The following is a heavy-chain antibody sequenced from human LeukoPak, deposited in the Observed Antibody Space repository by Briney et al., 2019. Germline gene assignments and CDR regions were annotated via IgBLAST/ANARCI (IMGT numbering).Heavy chain of an antibody. V-gene: IGHV4-61*02. J-gene: IGHJ4*02. D-gene: IGHD5-12*01. CDR3: ARGYIVASDFDY. Sequence: SQTLSLXCTVSGGSISSGSYYWSWIRQPAGKGLEWIGRIYTSGSTNYNPSLKSRVTISVDTSKNQFSLKLSSVTAADTAVYYCARGYIVASDFDYWGQGTLVTVSS. CDR1: GGSISSGSYY. CDR2: IYTSGST.